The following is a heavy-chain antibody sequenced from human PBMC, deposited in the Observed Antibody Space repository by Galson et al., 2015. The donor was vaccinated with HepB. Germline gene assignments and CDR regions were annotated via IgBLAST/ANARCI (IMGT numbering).Heavy chain of an antibody. V-gene: IGHV1-46*03. CDR1: GYTFTNYY. Sequence: SVKVSCKASGYTFTNYYIHWVRQAPGQGLEWMGIIHPSGTTPSYAQQFQGRVTMTRDTSTGTVYMELSSLKSEDTAMYYCARDMGFDWIRESRDAFDTWGQGTMVTVSS. CDR3: ARDMGFDWIRESRDAFDT. D-gene: IGHD3-9*01. J-gene: IGHJ3*02. CDR2: IHPSGTTP.